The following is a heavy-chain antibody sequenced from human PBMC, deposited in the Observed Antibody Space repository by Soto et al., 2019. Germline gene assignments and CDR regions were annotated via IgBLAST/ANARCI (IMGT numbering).Heavy chain of an antibody. D-gene: IGHD3-10*01. CDR1: GYTLTELS. CDR2: FDPEDGET. Sequence: GASVKVSCKVSGYTLTELSMHWVRQAPGKGLEWMGGFDPEDGETIYAQKLQGRVTMTENTSTDTDYIKQSSLKSEDTAVYYCATIGRYGSGSYYPGANWFDPWGQGTLVTVSS. J-gene: IGHJ5*02. V-gene: IGHV1-24*01. CDR3: ATIGRYGSGSYYPGANWFDP.